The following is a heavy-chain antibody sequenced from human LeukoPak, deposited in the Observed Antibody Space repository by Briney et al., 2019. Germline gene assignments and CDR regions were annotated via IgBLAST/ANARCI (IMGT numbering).Heavy chain of an antibody. D-gene: IGHD3-22*01. CDR3: AKGAYYYDSSGYHFDY. Sequence: PGGSLRLSCAASGFTFSSYAMSWVRQAPGKGLEWVSAISGSGGSTYYADSVKGRFTISRDNSKNTLYLQMNSLRAEDTAVCYCAKGAYYYDSSGYHFDYWGQGTLVTVSS. V-gene: IGHV3-23*01. CDR1: GFTFSSYA. J-gene: IGHJ4*02. CDR2: ISGSGGST.